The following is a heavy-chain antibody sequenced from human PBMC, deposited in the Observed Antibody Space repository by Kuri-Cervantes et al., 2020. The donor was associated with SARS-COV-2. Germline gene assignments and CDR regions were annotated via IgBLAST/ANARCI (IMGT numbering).Heavy chain of an antibody. CDR2: INPSGGST. D-gene: IGHD5-18*01. J-gene: IGHJ5*02. CDR1: GYTFTRYY. CDR3: AGGFSPTLTWIQLWPWFDP. V-gene: IGHV1-46*01. Sequence: ASVKVSCKASGYTFTRYYMHWVRQAPGQGLEWMGIINPSGGSTSYAQKFQGRVTMTRDTSTSTVYMELSSLRSEETAVYYCAGGFSPTLTWIQLWPWFDPWGQGTLVTVSS.